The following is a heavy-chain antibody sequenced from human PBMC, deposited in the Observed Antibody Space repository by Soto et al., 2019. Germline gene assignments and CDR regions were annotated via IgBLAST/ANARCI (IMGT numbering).Heavy chain of an antibody. D-gene: IGHD3-16*01. J-gene: IGHJ4*02. V-gene: IGHV3-30*18. CDR2: VSYDGSHE. Sequence: GGSLRLSCAASGFTFSSYAMHWVRQAPGKGLEWVAVVSYDGSHENYADSVKGRFTISRGNSKNTVFLQMNSLRVEDTAVYYCAKDLYYYDFSLDDYWGQGTLVTVSS. CDR3: AKDLYYYDFSLDDY. CDR1: GFTFSSYA.